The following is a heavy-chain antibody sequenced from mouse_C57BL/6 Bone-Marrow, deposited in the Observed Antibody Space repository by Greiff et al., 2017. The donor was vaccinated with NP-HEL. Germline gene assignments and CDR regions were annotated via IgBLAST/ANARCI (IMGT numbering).Heavy chain of an antibody. V-gene: IGHV1-52*01. D-gene: IGHD3-1*01. Sequence: VKLQQPGAELVRPGSSVKLSCKASGYTFTSYWMHWVKQRPIQGLEWIGNIDPSDSETHYNQKFKDKATLTVDKSSSTAYMQLSSLTSEDSAVYYCARWGLLWYFDVWGTGTTVTVSS. CDR2: IDPSDSET. CDR3: ARWGLLWYFDV. J-gene: IGHJ1*03. CDR1: GYTFTSYW.